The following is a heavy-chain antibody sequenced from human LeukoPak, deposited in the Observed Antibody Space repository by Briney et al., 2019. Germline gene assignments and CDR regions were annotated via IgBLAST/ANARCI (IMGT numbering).Heavy chain of an antibody. D-gene: IGHD5-18*01. CDR1: GFTFSSYW. CDR2: INSDGSST. Sequence: GGSLRLSCAASGFTFSSYWMHWVRQAPGKGLVWVSRINSDGSSTSYADSVKGRFTISRDNAKNTLYLQMNSLRAEDTAVYYCARGSFLDTAIYAFDIWGQGTMVTVSS. V-gene: IGHV3-74*01. CDR3: ARGSFLDTAIYAFDI. J-gene: IGHJ3*02.